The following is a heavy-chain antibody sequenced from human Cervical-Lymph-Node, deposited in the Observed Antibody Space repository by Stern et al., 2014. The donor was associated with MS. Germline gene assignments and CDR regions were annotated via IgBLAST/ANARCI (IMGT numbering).Heavy chain of an antibody. CDR1: GGSINTYY. Sequence: QVQLQESGPGLVKPSETLSLTCTVSGGSINTYYWSWIRQPPGQGLEWIGWIYYSGSTNYNPSLKSRVTISMDTSKNQFSLKLTSVTAADTAVYYCARGGGRTYFDYWGQETLVTVSS. V-gene: IGHV4-59*01. CDR3: ARGGGRTYFDY. CDR2: IYYSGST. D-gene: IGHD3-16*01. J-gene: IGHJ4*02.